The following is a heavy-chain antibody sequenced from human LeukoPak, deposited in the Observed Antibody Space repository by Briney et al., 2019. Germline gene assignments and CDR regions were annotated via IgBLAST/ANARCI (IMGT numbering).Heavy chain of an antibody. D-gene: IGHD3-3*01. J-gene: IGHJ4*02. Sequence: GGSLRLSCEPSGFSLRSFWMTWVRQAPGKGPEWVANINQEGSEKYYGDSVKGRFTISRDNAKITLYLEMNSLKAEDTAVYYCARVRFLEWSDYWGQGTLVTVSS. CDR2: INQEGSEK. V-gene: IGHV3-7*01. CDR3: ARVRFLEWSDY. CDR1: GFSLRSFW.